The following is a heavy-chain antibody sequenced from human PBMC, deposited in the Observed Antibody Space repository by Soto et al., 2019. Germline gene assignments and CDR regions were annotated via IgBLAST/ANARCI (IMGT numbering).Heavy chain of an antibody. CDR3: AKKYYGTYPFDY. D-gene: IGHD1-26*01. Sequence: LRLSCAGSAFTFSNYAMAWVRQAPGKGLEWVSSIAGSGGDISYADSVKGRFTISRDNSKSTLFLQMDSLRAEDTAIYYCAKKYYGTYPFDYWGQGTLVTVSS. CDR1: AFTFSNYA. CDR2: IAGSGGDI. V-gene: IGHV3-23*01. J-gene: IGHJ4*02.